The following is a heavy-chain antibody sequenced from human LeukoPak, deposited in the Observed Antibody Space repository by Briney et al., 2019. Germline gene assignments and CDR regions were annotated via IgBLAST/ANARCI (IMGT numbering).Heavy chain of an antibody. CDR2: ISSDSNYI. V-gene: IGHV3-21*01. CDR3: ARVAFGLYVMDV. Sequence: GGSLRLSCAASGFTFSSYAMSRVRQAPGKGLEWVSSISSDSNYIYYADSLKGRFTISRDNARNSLYLQMISLRVEDTAVYYCARVAFGLYVMDVWGQGTAVTVSS. CDR1: GFTFSSYA. D-gene: IGHD3/OR15-3a*01. J-gene: IGHJ6*02.